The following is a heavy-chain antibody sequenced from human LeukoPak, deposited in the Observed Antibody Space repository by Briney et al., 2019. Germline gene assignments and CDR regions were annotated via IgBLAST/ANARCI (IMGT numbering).Heavy chain of an antibody. CDR3: ALHSSSWYSPFDY. Sequence: GGSLRLSCAASGFTFSSYAMSWVRQAPGKGLEWVSATSGSGGSTYYADSVKGRFTISRDNSKNTLYLQMNSLRAEDTAVYYCALHSSSWYSPFDYWGQGTLVTVSS. D-gene: IGHD6-13*01. V-gene: IGHV3-23*01. CDR1: GFTFSSYA. CDR2: TSGSGGST. J-gene: IGHJ4*02.